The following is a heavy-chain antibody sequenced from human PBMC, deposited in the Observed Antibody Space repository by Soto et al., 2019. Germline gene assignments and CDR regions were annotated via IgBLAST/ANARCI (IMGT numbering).Heavy chain of an antibody. V-gene: IGHV4-39*07. J-gene: IGHJ6*02. Sequence: SETLSLTCTGSGGSISSGDYYWSWIRQPPGKGLEWIGEINHSGSTNYNPSLKSRVTISVDTSKNQFSLKLSSVTAADTAVYYCARDYTDYDFWSGRYYYGMDVWGQGTTVTVSS. D-gene: IGHD3-3*01. CDR3: ARDYTDYDFWSGRYYYGMDV. CDR2: INHSGST. CDR1: GGSISSGDYY.